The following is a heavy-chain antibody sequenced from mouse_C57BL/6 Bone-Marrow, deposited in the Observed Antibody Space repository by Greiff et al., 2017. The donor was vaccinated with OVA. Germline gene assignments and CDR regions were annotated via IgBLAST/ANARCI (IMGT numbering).Heavy chain of an antibody. J-gene: IGHJ4*01. CDR1: GFSLTSYA. Sequence: QVQLKESGPGLVAPSQSLSITCTVSGFSLTSYAISWVRQTPGKGLEWLGVLWTGGGTNYNSALKSRLSISKANSKSKVFFKMNSLQPDDTAMYYCARNSGGYFVYYYAMDYWGQAPSVTVSS. D-gene: IGHD2-3*01. V-gene: IGHV2-9-1*01. CDR2: LWTGGGT. CDR3: ARNSGGYFVYYYAMDY.